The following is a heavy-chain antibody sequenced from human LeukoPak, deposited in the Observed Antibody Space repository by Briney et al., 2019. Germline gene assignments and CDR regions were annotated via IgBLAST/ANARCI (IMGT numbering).Heavy chain of an antibody. J-gene: IGHJ4*02. Sequence: SETLSLTCTVSGYSIRNGYYWSWIRQPPGKGLEWIGEINHSGSTNYNPSLKSRVTISVDTSKNQFSLKLSSVTAADTAVYYCARGRGRSYYGSGSSPYYFDYWGQGTLVTVSS. CDR2: INHSGST. D-gene: IGHD3-10*01. CDR1: GYSIRNGYY. V-gene: IGHV4-34*01. CDR3: ARGRGRSYYGSGSSPYYFDY.